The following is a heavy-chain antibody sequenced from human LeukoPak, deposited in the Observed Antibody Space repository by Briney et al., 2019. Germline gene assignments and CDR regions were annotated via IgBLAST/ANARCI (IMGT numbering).Heavy chain of an antibody. V-gene: IGHV3-33*08. D-gene: IGHD6-13*01. Sequence: GGSLRLSCAASGFTVSSNYMSWVRQAPGKGLEWVAVIWYDGSNKYYADSVKGRFTISRDNSKNTLYLQMNSLRAEDTAVYYCARGRDGVYDFDYWGQGTLVTVSS. CDR2: IWYDGSNK. J-gene: IGHJ4*02. CDR3: ARGRDGVYDFDY. CDR1: GFTVSSNY.